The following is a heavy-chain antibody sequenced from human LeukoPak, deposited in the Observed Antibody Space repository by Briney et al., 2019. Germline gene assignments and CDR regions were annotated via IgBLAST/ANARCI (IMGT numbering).Heavy chain of an antibody. J-gene: IGHJ5*02. Sequence: PSETLSLTCAVSGGSFSSHYWSWIRQPPGEGLEWIGEINDSGSTKYNPSLKSRVTISADTSKNQFSLKLSSVTAADTAVYYCAKNNWFDPWGQGTLVTVSS. V-gene: IGHV4-34*01. CDR3: AKNNWFDP. CDR2: INDSGST. CDR1: GGSFSSHY.